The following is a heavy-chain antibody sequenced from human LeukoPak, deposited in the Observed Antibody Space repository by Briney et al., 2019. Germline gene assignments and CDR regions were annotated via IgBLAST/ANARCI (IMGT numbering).Heavy chain of an antibody. J-gene: IGHJ3*02. CDR3: ARDTYSSGWYHGAFDI. CDR1: GGSISGYY. Sequence: SETLSLTCTVSGGSISGYYWSWIRQPPGQGREWIGYIYYSGSTNYNPSLKSRVTISVDTSKNQFSLKLSSVTAADTAVYYCARDTYSSGWYHGAFDIWGQGTMVTVSS. D-gene: IGHD6-19*01. CDR2: IYYSGST. V-gene: IGHV4-59*01.